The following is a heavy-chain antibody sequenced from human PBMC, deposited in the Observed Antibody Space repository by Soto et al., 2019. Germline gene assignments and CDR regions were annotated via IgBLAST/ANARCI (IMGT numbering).Heavy chain of an antibody. CDR1: GDTISSVNW. J-gene: IGHJ5*01. D-gene: IGHD3-9*01. V-gene: IGHV4-4*02. Sequence: SETLSLTCDVSGDTISSVNWWICVREPPGKGLQWIGEVYHTGTTNYNPSLKSRVTISVDKSQNHLSLNVTSVTAADKAVYYCARSSGFFDIFLVDTWGQGTLFAVSS. CDR3: ARSSGFFDIFLVDT. CDR2: VYHTGTT.